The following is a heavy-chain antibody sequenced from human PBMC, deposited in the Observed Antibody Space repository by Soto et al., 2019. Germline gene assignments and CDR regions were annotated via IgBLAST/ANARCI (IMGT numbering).Heavy chain of an antibody. CDR3: ARDYRPTYYYDSGGYYPPTYFDS. D-gene: IGHD3-22*01. CDR1: GGSVSSGSYY. Sequence: SETLSLTCTVSGGSVSSGSYYWSWIRQPPGKGLEWIGYIYYRARTNYNPSLQSRVTMSVDTSKNLFSLRLSSVTAADTSVYFCARDYRPTYYYDSGGYYPPTYFDSWGQGALVTVSS. J-gene: IGHJ4*02. CDR2: IYYRART. V-gene: IGHV4-61*01.